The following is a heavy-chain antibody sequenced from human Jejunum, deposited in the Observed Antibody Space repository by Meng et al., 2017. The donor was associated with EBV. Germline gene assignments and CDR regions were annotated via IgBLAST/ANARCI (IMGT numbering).Heavy chain of an antibody. Sequence: SGPGLWRPSETLSLTCTVPGGSISSSSYYWGWIRQPPGKGLEWIGTYYNSGSTYYNPSLKSRVTISVDTSKNQFSLKLISVTAADTAAYYCARQGPSGRTFDYWGQGTLVTVSS. CDR1: GGSISSSSYY. CDR3: ARQGPSGRTFDY. D-gene: IGHD1-26*01. J-gene: IGHJ4*02. CDR2: YYNSGST. V-gene: IGHV4-39*01.